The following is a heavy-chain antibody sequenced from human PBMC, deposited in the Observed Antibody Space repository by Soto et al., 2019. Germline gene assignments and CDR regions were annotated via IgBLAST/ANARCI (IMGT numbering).Heavy chain of an antibody. V-gene: IGHV4-28*03. Sequence: PTETLSLTCAVSGYSISSSNWWGWIRQPPGKGLEWIGYIYYSGSTNYNPSLKSRVTISVDTSKNQFSLKLSSVTAADTAVYYCARATYYDFWCGYRMYYYYGMDVWRQGITVNVS. D-gene: IGHD3-3*01. CDR1: GYSISSSNW. J-gene: IGHJ6*01. CDR3: ARATYYDFWCGYRMYYYYGMDV. CDR2: IYYSGST.